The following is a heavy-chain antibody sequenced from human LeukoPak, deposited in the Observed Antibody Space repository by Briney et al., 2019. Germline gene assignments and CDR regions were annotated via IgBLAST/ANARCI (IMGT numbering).Heavy chain of an antibody. D-gene: IGHD2-15*01. CDR1: GFTFSSYS. CDR3: ARRLVAALDGMDV. V-gene: IGHV3-21*01. CDR2: ISSSSRYI. Sequence: GGSLRLSCAASGFTFSSYSINWVRQAPGKGLEWFSSISSSSRYIYYADSVKGRFTISRDNAKNSLYLQMNSLRAEDTAVYYCARRLVAALDGMDVWGQGTTVTVSS. J-gene: IGHJ6*02.